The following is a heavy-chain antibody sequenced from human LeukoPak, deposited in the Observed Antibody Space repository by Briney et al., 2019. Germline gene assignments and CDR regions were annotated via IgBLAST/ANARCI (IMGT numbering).Heavy chain of an antibody. D-gene: IGHD3-16*01. CDR3: AKEGDSTYDY. V-gene: IGHV3-23*01. J-gene: IGHJ4*02. Sequence: GGSLRLSCAASGFTVSSNYMSWVRQAPGKGLEWVSAISGSGGSTYYADSVKGRFTISRDNSKNTLYLQMNSLRAEDTAVYYCAKEGDSTYDYWGQGTLVTVSS. CDR1: GFTVSSNY. CDR2: ISGSGGST.